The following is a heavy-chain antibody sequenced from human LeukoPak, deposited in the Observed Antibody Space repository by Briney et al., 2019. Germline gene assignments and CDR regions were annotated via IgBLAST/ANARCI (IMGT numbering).Heavy chain of an antibody. CDR2: ISGSGSGGST. Sequence: GSLRLSCAASGFTFSSSAMSWVRQAPGKGLEWVSNISGSGSGGSTYYADSVKGRFTISRDNSKNTLYLQMNSLRAEDTAVYYCARGGSGSSTWFDPWGQGTLVTVSS. CDR3: ARGGSGSSTWFDP. J-gene: IGHJ5*02. CDR1: GFTFSSSA. D-gene: IGHD6-6*01. V-gene: IGHV3-23*01.